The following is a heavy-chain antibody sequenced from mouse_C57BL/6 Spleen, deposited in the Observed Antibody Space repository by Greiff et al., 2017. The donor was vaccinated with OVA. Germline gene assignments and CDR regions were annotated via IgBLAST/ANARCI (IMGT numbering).Heavy chain of an antibody. V-gene: IGHV5-4*01. CDR1: GFTFSSYA. D-gene: IGHD2-1*01. Sequence: EVQLVESGGGLVKPGGSLKLSCAASGFTFSSYAMSWVRQTPEKRLEWVATISDGGSYTYYPDNVKGRFTISRDNAKNNLYLQMSHLKSEDTAMYYCARDIYYGNYDVFAYWGQGTLVTVSA. J-gene: IGHJ3*01. CDR2: ISDGGSYT. CDR3: ARDIYYGNYDVFAY.